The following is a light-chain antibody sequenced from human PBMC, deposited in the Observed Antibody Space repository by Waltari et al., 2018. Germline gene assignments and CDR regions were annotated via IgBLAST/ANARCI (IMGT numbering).Light chain of an antibody. CDR3: QQYNNRPPLFT. J-gene: IGKJ3*01. CDR2: GAS. Sequence: EIVMTQSPATLSVSPGDRATLSCRASQSISNNLAWYQQKPGQAPRRLIYGASTRATGIPARFSGNRSGTEFTLTISSLQSEDFAVYYCQQYNNRPPLFTFGPGTKVDMK. V-gene: IGKV3D-15*01. CDR1: QSISNN.